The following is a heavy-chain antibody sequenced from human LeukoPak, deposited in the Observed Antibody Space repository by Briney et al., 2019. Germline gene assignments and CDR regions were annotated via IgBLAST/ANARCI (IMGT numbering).Heavy chain of an antibody. CDR2: ISKTGTDT. V-gene: IGHV3-23*01. CDR3: VKPGYYYSYGMDV. J-gene: IGHJ6*02. Sequence: GGSLRLSCEVSGLTFATCAMTWVRQAPGKGLEWVSAISKTGTDTYYADSVKGRFTISRDNSKNTLFLQMNSLRAEDTAIYYCVKPGYYYSYGMDVWGQRTTVIVS. CDR1: GLTFATCA.